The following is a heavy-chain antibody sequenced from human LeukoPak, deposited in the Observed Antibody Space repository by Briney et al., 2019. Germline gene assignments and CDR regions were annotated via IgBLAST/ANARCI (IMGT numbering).Heavy chain of an antibody. Sequence: VASGKVSCKASGGTFSSYAISWVRQAPGQGLEWMGGIIPIFGTANYAQKFQGRVTSTADESTSTAYMELSSLRSEDTAVYYCTVGASSHYYYYGMDVWGQGNTVTVSS. J-gene: IGHJ6*02. CDR2: IIPIFGTA. CDR3: TVGASSHYYYYGMDV. CDR1: GGTFSSYA. V-gene: IGHV1-69*01. D-gene: IGHD2-2*01.